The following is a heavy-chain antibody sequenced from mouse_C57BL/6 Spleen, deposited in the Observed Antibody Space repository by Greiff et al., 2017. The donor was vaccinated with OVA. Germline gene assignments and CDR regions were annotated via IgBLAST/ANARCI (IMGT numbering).Heavy chain of an antibody. V-gene: IGHV1-76*01. CDR1: GYTFTDYY. CDR2: IYPGSGNT. J-gene: IGHJ1*03. Sequence: QVQLQQSGAELVRPGASVKLSCKASGYTFTDYYINWVKQRPGQGLEWIARIYPGSGNTYYNEKFKGKATLTADKSSSTAYMQLSSLTSEDSAVYFCARCPCYSRYFDVWGTGTTVTVSS. D-gene: IGHD2-12*01. CDR3: ARCPCYSRYFDV.